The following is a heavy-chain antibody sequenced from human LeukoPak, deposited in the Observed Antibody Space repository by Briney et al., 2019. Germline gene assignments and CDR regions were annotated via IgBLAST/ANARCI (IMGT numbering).Heavy chain of an antibody. D-gene: IGHD3-3*01. CDR1: GFTFSSYW. CDR3: ARRGKYYDFWSDPGFDY. Sequence: GGSLRLSCAASGFTFSSYWMHWVRQAPGKGLVWVSRINSDGSSTSYADSVKGRFTISRDNGKNSLYLQMNSLRAEDTAVYYCARRGKYYDFWSDPGFDYWGQGTLVTVSS. CDR2: INSDGSST. J-gene: IGHJ4*02. V-gene: IGHV3-74*01.